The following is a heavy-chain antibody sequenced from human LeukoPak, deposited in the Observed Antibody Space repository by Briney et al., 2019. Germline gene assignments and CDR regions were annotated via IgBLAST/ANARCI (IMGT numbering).Heavy chain of an antibody. Sequence: GGSLRLSCAASGFSLSGYWMTWVRQAPGGGLEWVANIKDDGSRKHDVDSARGRFTISRDNAKNSLYLDMNSLRAEDTAVYYCARECIDGYYESSGYDLWGQGTLVTVSS. J-gene: IGHJ4*02. V-gene: IGHV3-7*01. D-gene: IGHD3-22*01. CDR3: ARECIDGYYESSGYDL. CDR2: IKDDGSRK. CDR1: GFSLSGYW.